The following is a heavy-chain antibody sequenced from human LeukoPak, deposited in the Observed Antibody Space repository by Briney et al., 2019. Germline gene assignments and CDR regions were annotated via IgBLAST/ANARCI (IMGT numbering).Heavy chain of an antibody. Sequence: PGGSLRLSCAASGLTFSSYSMNWVCPGPGKRLEWVSNINQAGSKKYYVDSVKGRFTISRDNAKNSLYLQMNSLRAEDTAVYYCARDPGRLRGLRAFDIWGQGTMVTVSS. CDR1: GLTFSSYS. V-gene: IGHV3-7*01. D-gene: IGHD5-12*01. CDR2: INQAGSKK. CDR3: ARDPGRLRGLRAFDI. J-gene: IGHJ3*02.